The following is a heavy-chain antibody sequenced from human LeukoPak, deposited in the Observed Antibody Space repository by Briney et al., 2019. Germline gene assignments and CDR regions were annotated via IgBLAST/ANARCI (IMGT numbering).Heavy chain of an antibody. V-gene: IGHV3-21*01. J-gene: IGHJ4*02. Sequence: GGSLRLSCAASGFTFSSYSMNWVRQAPGKGLEWVSSISSSSYIYYADSVKGRFTISRDNAKNSLYLQMNSLRAEDTAVYYCARADRLGAALLASFDYWGQGTLVTVSS. D-gene: IGHD3-16*01. CDR2: ISSSSYI. CDR3: ARADRLGAALLASFDY. CDR1: GFTFSSYS.